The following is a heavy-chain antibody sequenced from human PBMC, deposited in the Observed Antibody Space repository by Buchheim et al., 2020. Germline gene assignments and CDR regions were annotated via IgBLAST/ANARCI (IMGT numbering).Heavy chain of an antibody. CDR3: ARVDRSGSPPHPISAVGY. CDR1: GYTFTAYY. V-gene: IGHV1-2*02. Sequence: QVHLVQSGAEVKQPGASVKVSCKTSGYTFTAYYMHWVRQAPGQGLEWMGWINPNSGGTNYAQKFQGRVTMTRDTSISTAYMELRSLKSDDTAVYYCARVDRSGSPPHPISAVGYWGQGTL. J-gene: IGHJ4*02. D-gene: IGHD6-13*01. CDR2: INPNSGGT.